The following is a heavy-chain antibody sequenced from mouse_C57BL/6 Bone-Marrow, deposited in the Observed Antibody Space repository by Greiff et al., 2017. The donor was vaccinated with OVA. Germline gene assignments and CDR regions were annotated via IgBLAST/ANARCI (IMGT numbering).Heavy chain of an antibody. J-gene: IGHJ2*01. V-gene: IGHV14-2*01. CDR2: IDPEDGET. Sequence: EVQLQQSGAELVKPGASVKLSCTASGFNIKDYYMHWVKQRPEQGLEWIGRIDPEDGETKYAPKFPGKATITADTSSNTAYLQLSSLTSEDTAVYYCVLLDYFDYWGQGTTLTVSS. D-gene: IGHD2-1*01. CDR3: VLLDYFDY. CDR1: GFNIKDYY.